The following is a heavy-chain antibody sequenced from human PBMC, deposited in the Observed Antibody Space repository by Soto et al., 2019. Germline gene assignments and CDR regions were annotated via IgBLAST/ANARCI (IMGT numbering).Heavy chain of an antibody. V-gene: IGHV4-39*02. Sequence: RQPPRKGLEWIGSIYYSGSTYYNPSLKSRVTISVDTSKNQFSLKLSSVTAADTAVYYCARDYYYDSSGYLNYFDYWGQG. CDR2: IYYSGST. CDR3: ARDYYYDSSGYLNYFDY. D-gene: IGHD3-22*01. J-gene: IGHJ4*02.